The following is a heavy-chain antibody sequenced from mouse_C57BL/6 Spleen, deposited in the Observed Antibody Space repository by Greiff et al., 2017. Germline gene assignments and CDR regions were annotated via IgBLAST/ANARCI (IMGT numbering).Heavy chain of an antibody. CDR1: GYTFTSYW. J-gene: IGHJ4*01. CDR3: ARSPPGVEAMDY. V-gene: IGHV1-52*01. CDR2: IDPSDSET. Sequence: QVQLQQPGAELVRPGSSVTLSCKASGYTFTSYWMHWVKQRPIQGLEWIGNIDPSDSETHYNQKFKDKATLTVDKSSSTAYMQLSSLTSEDSAVYYCARSPPGVEAMDYWGQGTSVTVSS.